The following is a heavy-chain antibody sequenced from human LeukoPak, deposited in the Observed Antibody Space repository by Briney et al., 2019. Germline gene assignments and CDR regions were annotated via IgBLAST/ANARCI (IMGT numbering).Heavy chain of an antibody. CDR2: IYYSGST. D-gene: IGHD1-7*01. V-gene: IGHV4-39*01. J-gene: IGHJ6*03. CDR1: GGSISSSSYY. CDR3: ARQTGTFYYYYYMDV. Sequence: SETLSLTCTVSGGSISSSSYYWGWIRQPPGKGLEWIGSIYYSGSTYYNPSLKSRVTISVDTSKNQFSLKLSSVTAADTAVYYCARQTGTFYYYYYMDVWGKGTTVTVSS.